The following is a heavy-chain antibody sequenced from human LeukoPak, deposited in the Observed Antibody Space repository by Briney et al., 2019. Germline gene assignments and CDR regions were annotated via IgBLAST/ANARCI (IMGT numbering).Heavy chain of an antibody. J-gene: IGHJ4*02. V-gene: IGHV3-21*01. Sequence: GGSLRLSCAASGFTFSSYSMNWVRQAPGKGLEWVSSISSSSSYIYYADSVKGRFTISRDNAKNSLYLQMNSLGAEDTAVYYCARDGAAADLFDYWGQGTLVTVSS. D-gene: IGHD6-13*01. CDR3: ARDGAAADLFDY. CDR2: ISSSSSYI. CDR1: GFTFSSYS.